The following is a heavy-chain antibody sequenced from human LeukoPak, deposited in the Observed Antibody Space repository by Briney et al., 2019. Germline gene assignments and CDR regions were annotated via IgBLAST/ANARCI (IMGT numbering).Heavy chain of an antibody. CDR2: IHYSGRT. V-gene: IGHV4-59*11. D-gene: IGHD3-22*01. CDR1: GCTISRHF. CDR3: ARLLDNDSSGDPDTFDM. Sequence: SETLSLTCSVSGCTISRHFWSWIRQPPGKGLEWIAFIHYSGRTKYNPSLQSRVTITIDTSEYNFSLRLTSVTAADTAVYYCARLLDNDSSGDPDTFDMWGQGTVVSVSS. J-gene: IGHJ3*02.